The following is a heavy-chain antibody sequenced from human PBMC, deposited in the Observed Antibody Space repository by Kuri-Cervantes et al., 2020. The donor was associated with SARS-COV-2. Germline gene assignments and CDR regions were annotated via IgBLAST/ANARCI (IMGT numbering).Heavy chain of an antibody. Sequence: GSLRLSCTVSGGSISSYYWSWIRQPAGKGLEWIGRIYTSGSTNYNPSLKSRVTMSVDTSKNQFSLKLSSVTAADTAVYYCATPGVPAANYYFDYWGQGTLVTVSS. D-gene: IGHD2-2*01. CDR2: IYTSGST. J-gene: IGHJ4*02. CDR3: ATPGVPAANYYFDY. V-gene: IGHV4-4*07. CDR1: GGSISSYY.